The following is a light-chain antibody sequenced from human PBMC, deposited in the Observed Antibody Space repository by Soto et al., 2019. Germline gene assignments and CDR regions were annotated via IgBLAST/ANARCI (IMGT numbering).Light chain of an antibody. CDR1: SSDVGGYHY. V-gene: IGLV2-14*01. J-gene: IGLJ1*01. Sequence: QSVLTQPASVSGSPGQSITISCTGTSSDVGGYHYVSWYQQHPGKAPKLMIYEVSNRPSGVSNRFSGSKSGNTASLTISGLQAEDVADYFCSSYGSTSTRYVFGTGTKLTVL. CDR2: EVS. CDR3: SSYGSTSTRYV.